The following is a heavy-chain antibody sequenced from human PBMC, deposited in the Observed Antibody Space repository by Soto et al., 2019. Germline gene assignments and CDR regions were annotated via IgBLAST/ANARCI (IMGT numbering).Heavy chain of an antibody. CDR1: GFTFSSYA. Sequence: PGGSLRLSCSASGFTFSSYAMHWVRQAPGKGLEYVSSISTNGGSTHYADSVKGRFTISRDNAKNTQYLQMSSLRAEDTAVYYCARWGAAADWGQGTLVTVSS. D-gene: IGHD6-13*01. CDR3: ARWGAAAD. V-gene: IGHV3-64D*06. J-gene: IGHJ4*02. CDR2: ISTNGGST.